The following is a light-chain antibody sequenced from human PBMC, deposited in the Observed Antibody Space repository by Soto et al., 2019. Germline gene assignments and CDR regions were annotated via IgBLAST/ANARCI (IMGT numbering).Light chain of an antibody. V-gene: IGKV3-11*01. Sequence: EIMVTQSPATLSLSPGERVTLYCKVSHHVNTYVAWYQQKRGQAPRLLMFDASKRATGIPARFSGSGSGTDFTLTISSLEPEDFATYYCQQRSNAPPWMFGHGTKVEI. CDR3: QQRSNAPPWM. CDR2: DAS. CDR1: HHVNTY. J-gene: IGKJ1*01.